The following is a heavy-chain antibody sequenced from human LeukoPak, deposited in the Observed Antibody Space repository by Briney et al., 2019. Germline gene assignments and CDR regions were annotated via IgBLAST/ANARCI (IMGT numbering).Heavy chain of an antibody. D-gene: IGHD6-13*01. V-gene: IGHV1-18*01. CDR2: ISAYNGNT. CDR1: GYTFTSYG. CDR3: AARDPYPSSWYYFDY. Sequence: GASVKVSCKASGYTFTSYGISWVRQAPGQGLEWMGWISAYNGNTNYAQKLQGRVTMTTDTSTSTAYMELRSLRADDTAVYYCAARDPYPSSWYYFDYWGQGTLVTVSS. J-gene: IGHJ4*02.